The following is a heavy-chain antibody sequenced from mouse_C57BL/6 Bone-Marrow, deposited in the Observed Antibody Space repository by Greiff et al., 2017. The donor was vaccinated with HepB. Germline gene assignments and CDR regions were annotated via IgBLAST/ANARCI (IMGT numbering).Heavy chain of an antibody. CDR3: AREGVNCVYAMDY. J-gene: IGHJ4*01. Sequence: QVQLQQPGAELVKPGASVKLSCKASGYTFTSYWMHWVKQRPGQGLEWIGMIHPNSGSTNYNEKFKSKATLTVDKSSSTPYMQLSSLTSEDSAVYYCAREGVNCVYAMDYWGQGTSVTVSS. CDR1: GYTFTSYW. V-gene: IGHV1-64*01. CDR2: IHPNSGST. D-gene: IGHD4-1*01.